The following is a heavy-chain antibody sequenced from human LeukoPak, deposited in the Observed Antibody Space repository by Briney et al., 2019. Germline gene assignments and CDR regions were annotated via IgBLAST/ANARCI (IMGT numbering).Heavy chain of an antibody. CDR2: INPNSGGT. CDR3: ARRHYGSGSPFDY. Sequence: ASVKVSCKASGYTFTDYYMHWVRQAPGQGLEWTGWINPNSGGTNYAQKFQGRVTMTRDTSISTAYMELSRLRSDDTAVYYCARRHYGSGSPFDYWGQGTLVTVSS. J-gene: IGHJ4*02. D-gene: IGHD3-10*01. CDR1: GYTFTDYY. V-gene: IGHV1-2*02.